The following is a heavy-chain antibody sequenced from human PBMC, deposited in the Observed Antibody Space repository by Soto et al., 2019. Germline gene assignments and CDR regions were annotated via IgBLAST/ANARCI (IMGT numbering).Heavy chain of an antibody. Sequence: GGSLRLSCAASGFTFSSYAMSWVRQAPGKGLEWVSAISGSGGSTYYADSVKGRFTISRDNSKNTLYLQMNSLRAEDMAVYYCAREYGDYDGLDAFDIWGQGTMVTVSS. CDR2: ISGSGGST. D-gene: IGHD4-17*01. CDR1: GFTFSSYA. V-gene: IGHV3-23*01. CDR3: AREYGDYDGLDAFDI. J-gene: IGHJ3*02.